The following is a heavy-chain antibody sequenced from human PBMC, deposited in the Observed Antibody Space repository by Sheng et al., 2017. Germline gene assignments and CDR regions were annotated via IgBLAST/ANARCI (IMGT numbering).Heavy chain of an antibody. J-gene: IGHJ6*02. V-gene: IGHV3-33*01. CDR2: IWYDGSNK. CDR3: ARELDSSGHYYYGMDV. CDR1: GFTFSSYG. Sequence: QVQLVESGGGVVQPGRSLRLSCAASGFTFSSYGMHWVRQAPGKGLEWVAVIWYDGSNKYYADSVKGRFTISRDNSKNTLYLQMNSLRAEDTAVYYCARELDSSGHYYYGMDVWGQGTTVTVSS. D-gene: IGHD6-19*01.